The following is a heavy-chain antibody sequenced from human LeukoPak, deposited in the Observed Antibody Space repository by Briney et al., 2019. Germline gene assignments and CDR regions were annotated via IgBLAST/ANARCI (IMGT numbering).Heavy chain of an antibody. D-gene: IGHD1-14*01. CDR3: ARDKAYNSFDP. Sequence: PGGSLRLSCAASGFTFSTSWMTWVRQAPGKGLEWVANIKKDGSAKNYVDFVKGRFTISRDNAKSELYLQMNSLRAEDTAVYYCARDKAYNSFDPWGQGTLVIVSS. J-gene: IGHJ5*02. CDR2: IKKDGSAK. CDR1: GFTFSTSW. V-gene: IGHV3-7*01.